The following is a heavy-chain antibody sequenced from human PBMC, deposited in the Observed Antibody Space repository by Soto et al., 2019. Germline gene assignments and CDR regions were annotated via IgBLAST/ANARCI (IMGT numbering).Heavy chain of an antibody. CDR2: IYYSGST. V-gene: IGHV4-39*01. J-gene: IGHJ4*02. CDR3: AGGYMADFDY. CDR1: GGSISISSYC. Sequence: ETLSLTCTFSGGSISISSYCWGWIRQPPGKGLEWIGSIYYSGSTYYNPSLKSRVTISVDTSKNQFSLKLSSVTAADTAVYYCAGGYMADFDYWGQGTLVTVS. D-gene: IGHD6-13*01.